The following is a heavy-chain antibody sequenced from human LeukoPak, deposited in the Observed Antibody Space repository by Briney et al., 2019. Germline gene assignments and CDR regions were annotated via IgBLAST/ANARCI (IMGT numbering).Heavy chain of an antibody. CDR1: GFTFSKYA. CDR3: AREGASSGSYSY. V-gene: IGHV3-64*01. CDR2: ISSNGDST. D-gene: IGHD1-26*01. Sequence: GGSLRLSCAASGFTFSKYAMHWVRQAPGNGLEYASAISSNGDSTYYANSVQGRFTISRDNSKNTLYLQMGSLRVEDMGVYYCAREGASSGSYSYWGQGTLVTVSS. J-gene: IGHJ4*02.